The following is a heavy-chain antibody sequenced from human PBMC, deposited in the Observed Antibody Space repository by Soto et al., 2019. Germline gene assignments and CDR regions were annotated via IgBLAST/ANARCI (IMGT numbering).Heavy chain of an antibody. CDR1: GFTSSSYS. J-gene: IGHJ2*01. V-gene: IGHV3-48*01. CDR2: ISSSSTTI. CDR3: ARFYGDYGGYFDL. Sequence: EVQLVESGGGLVQPGGSLRLSCAASGFTSSSYSMNWVCQAPGKGLEWVSYISSSSTTIYYADSVKGRFTISRDNAKNSLYLQMNSLRAEDTAVYYCARFYGDYGGYFDLWGRGTLVTVSS. D-gene: IGHD4-17*01.